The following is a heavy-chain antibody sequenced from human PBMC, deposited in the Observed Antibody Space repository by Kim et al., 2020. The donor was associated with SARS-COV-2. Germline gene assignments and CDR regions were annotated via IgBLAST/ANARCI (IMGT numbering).Heavy chain of an antibody. Sequence: GGSLRLSCAASGFTFSNAWMSWVRQAPGKGLEWVGRIRSKVHGGTTECAAPVKDRFTISRDDSKNMLFLQMNSLKIEDTAVYYCTTERGDSWSYWGGWFDPWGRGTLVTVSS. V-gene: IGHV3-15*01. CDR1: GFTFSNAW. D-gene: IGHD1-26*01. J-gene: IGHJ5*02. CDR3: TTERGDSWSYWGGWFDP. CDR2: IRSKVHGGTT.